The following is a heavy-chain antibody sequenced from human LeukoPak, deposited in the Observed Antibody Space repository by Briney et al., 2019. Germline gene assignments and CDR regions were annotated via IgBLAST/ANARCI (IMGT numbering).Heavy chain of an antibody. Sequence: GASVKVSCKASGYTFTNHAIHWVRQAPGQRLEWMGWINVGNANTKYSQKFQGRVTITRDTSASTAYMELSSLRSEDTAVYYCARPSLRTTGTTWFIGSWFDPWGQGTLVTVSS. J-gene: IGHJ5*02. D-gene: IGHD1-1*01. V-gene: IGHV1-3*01. CDR1: GYTFTNHA. CDR3: ARPSLRTTGTTWFIGSWFDP. CDR2: INVGNANT.